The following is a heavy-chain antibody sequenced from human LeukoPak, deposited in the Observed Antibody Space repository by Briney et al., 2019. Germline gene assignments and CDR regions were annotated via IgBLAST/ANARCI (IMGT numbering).Heavy chain of an antibody. D-gene: IGHD2-15*01. CDR3: ARDQGYSQNFFEY. Sequence: PGGSLRLSCAASGFTFSSYAIHWVRQAPGKGLEWVAVISYDGISKDYADSVKGRFTISRDNSKNTLYLQMNSLGAEDTAMYYCARDQGYSQNFFEYWGQGTLVTVSP. V-gene: IGHV3-30-3*01. CDR2: ISYDGISK. CDR1: GFTFSSYA. J-gene: IGHJ4*02.